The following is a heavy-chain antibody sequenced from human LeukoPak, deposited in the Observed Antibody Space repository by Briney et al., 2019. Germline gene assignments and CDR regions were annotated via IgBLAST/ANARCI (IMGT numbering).Heavy chain of an antibody. CDR1: GGSFSGYY. V-gene: IGHV4-34*01. CDR3: ARYTDCSSTSCPRNDAFDI. Sequence: PSETLSLTCAVYGGSFSGYYWSWIRQPPGKGLEWIGEINHSGSTNYNPSLKSRVTISVDTSKNQFSLKLSSVTAADTAVYYCARYTDCSSTSCPRNDAFDIWGQGTMVTVSS. D-gene: IGHD2-2*01. J-gene: IGHJ3*02. CDR2: INHSGST.